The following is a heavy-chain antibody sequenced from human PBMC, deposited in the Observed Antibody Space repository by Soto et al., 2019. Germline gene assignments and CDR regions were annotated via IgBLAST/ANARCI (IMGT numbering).Heavy chain of an antibody. Sequence: GGSLRLSCAASGFTFSSYGMHWVRQAPGKGLEWVAVISYDGSNKYYADSVKGRFTISRDNSKNTLYLQMNSLRAEDTAVYYCAKDLEMGIAAYDFDYWGQGTLVTVSS. D-gene: IGHD6-13*01. CDR1: GFTFSSYG. CDR3: AKDLEMGIAAYDFDY. V-gene: IGHV3-30*18. J-gene: IGHJ4*02. CDR2: ISYDGSNK.